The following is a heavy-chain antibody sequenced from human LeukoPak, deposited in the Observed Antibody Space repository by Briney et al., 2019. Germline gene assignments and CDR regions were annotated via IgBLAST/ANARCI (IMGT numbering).Heavy chain of an antibody. CDR2: ISAGSEDS. CDR3: ARTIAQYSNTWLYYYYGLDV. D-gene: IGHD1-7*01. Sequence: GGSLRLSCVVSGFTFGGYAMSWVRQAPGKGLEWVSSISAGSEDSYYADSVKGRFTISRDNSKSTLYLQMNSLRADDTAVYYCARTIAQYSNTWLYYYYGLDVWGQGTTVTVSS. CDR1: GFTFGGYA. J-gene: IGHJ6*02. V-gene: IGHV3-23*01.